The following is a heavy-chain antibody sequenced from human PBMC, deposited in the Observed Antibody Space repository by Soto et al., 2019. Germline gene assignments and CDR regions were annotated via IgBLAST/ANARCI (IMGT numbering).Heavy chain of an antibody. V-gene: IGHV3-23*01. CDR1: GFTFSSYA. CDR3: AKDRYRGGDCYFAFDI. Sequence: EVQLLESGGGLVQPGGSLRLSCAASGFTFSSYAMSWVRQAPGKGLEWVSAISGSGGSTYYADSVKGRFTISRDNSKNTLYLQVNSLRAEDTAVYYCAKDRYRGGDCYFAFDIWGQGTMVTVSS. D-gene: IGHD2-21*02. J-gene: IGHJ3*02. CDR2: ISGSGGST.